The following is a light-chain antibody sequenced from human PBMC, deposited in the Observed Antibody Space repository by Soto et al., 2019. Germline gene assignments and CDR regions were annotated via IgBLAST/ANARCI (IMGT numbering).Light chain of an antibody. CDR1: QSISAW. J-gene: IGKJ3*01. V-gene: IGKV1-5*03. Sequence: DIQMIQSPSTLSASVGDRVTITCRASQSISAWLAWYQQKPGKAPKLLIYKTSSLESGVPSRFSGSGSGTEFTLTISSLQPDDFATKYCQQYYSYEIFTFGPGTKVDIK. CDR3: QQYYSYEIFT. CDR2: KTS.